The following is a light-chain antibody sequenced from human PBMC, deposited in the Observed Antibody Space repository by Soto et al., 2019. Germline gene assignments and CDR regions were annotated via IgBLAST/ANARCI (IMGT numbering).Light chain of an antibody. J-gene: IGLJ3*02. Sequence: QAVVTQEPSLTVSPGGTVTLTCGSSTGTVTSSHSPYWFQQKPGQAPRTLIYDTNNKHSWTPARFSGSLLGGKAALTLSGAQPEDEAEYYCLLSYSGARVFGAGTKLTVL. V-gene: IGLV7-46*01. CDR1: TGTVTSSHS. CDR2: DTN. CDR3: LLSYSGARV.